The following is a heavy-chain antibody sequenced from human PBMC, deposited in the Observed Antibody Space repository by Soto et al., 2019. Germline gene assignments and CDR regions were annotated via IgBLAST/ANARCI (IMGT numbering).Heavy chain of an antibody. Sequence: QVQLVQSGAEVRKPGSSVRVSCKASGASFNRHTISWGRQAPGQGLEGMGGIIPIFGTANHAQKFQGRVTIIADESTSTVYMELSSLRSDDTAIYYCARGWGYDSTDYYYAYWGQGTLVIVSS. D-gene: IGHD3-22*01. CDR3: ARGWGYDSTDYYYAY. CDR1: GASFNRHT. CDR2: IIPIFGTA. V-gene: IGHV1-69*01. J-gene: IGHJ4*02.